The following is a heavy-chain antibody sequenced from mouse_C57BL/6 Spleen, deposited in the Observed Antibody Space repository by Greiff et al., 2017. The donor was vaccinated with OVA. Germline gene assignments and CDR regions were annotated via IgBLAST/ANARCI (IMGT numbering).Heavy chain of an antibody. V-gene: IGHV3-1*01. CDR3: ARSVSYDPYYFDY. J-gene: IGHJ2*01. CDR1: GYSITSGYD. Sequence: VQLKESGPGMVKPSQSLSLTCTVTGYSITSGYDWHWIRHFPGNKLEWMGYISYSGSTNYNPSLKSRISITHDTSKNHFFLKLNSVTTEDTATYYCARSVSYDPYYFDYWGQGTTLTVSS. CDR2: ISYSGST. D-gene: IGHD2-3*01.